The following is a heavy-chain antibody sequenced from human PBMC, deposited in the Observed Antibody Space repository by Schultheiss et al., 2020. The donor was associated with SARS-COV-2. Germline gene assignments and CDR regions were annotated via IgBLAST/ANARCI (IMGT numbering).Heavy chain of an antibody. CDR3: AGVVAATVNWFDP. V-gene: IGHV4-31*03. CDR1: GGSISSGGYY. Sequence: SETLSLTCTVSGGSISSGGYYWSWIRQHPGKGLEWIGYIYYSGSTNYNPSLKSRVTISVDTSKNQFSLKLSSVTAADTAVYYCAGVVAATVNWFDPWGQGTLVTVSS. CDR2: IYYSGST. D-gene: IGHD2-15*01. J-gene: IGHJ5*02.